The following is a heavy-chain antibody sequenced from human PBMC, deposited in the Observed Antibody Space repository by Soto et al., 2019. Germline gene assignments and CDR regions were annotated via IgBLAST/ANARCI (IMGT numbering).Heavy chain of an antibody. D-gene: IGHD2-15*01. CDR1: GGTFSSYA. CDR2: IIPIFGTA. CDR3: ARDNSAGVVAASPLSGDYGMDV. J-gene: IGHJ6*02. Sequence: SVKVSCKASGGTFSSYAISWVRQAPGQGLEWMGGIIPIFGTANYAQKFQGRVTITADESTSTAYMELSSLRSEDTAVYYCARDNSAGVVAASPLSGDYGMDVWGQGTTVTVSS. V-gene: IGHV1-69*13.